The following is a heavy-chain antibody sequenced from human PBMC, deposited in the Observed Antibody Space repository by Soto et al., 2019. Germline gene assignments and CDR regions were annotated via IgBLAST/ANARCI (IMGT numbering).Heavy chain of an antibody. J-gene: IGHJ4*02. CDR3: ARHVRITMVRGGANYYFDY. V-gene: IGHV4-39*01. CDR2: IYYSGST. CDR1: GGSISSSSYY. Sequence: PSETLSLTCTVSGGSISSSSYYWGRIRQPPGKGLEWIGSIYYSGSTYYNPSLKSRVTISVDTSKNQFSLKLSSVTAADTAVYYCARHVRITMVRGGANYYFDYWGQGTLVTVSS. D-gene: IGHD3-10*01.